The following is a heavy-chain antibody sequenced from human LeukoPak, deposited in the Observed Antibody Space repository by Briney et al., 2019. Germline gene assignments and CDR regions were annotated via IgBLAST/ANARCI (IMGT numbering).Heavy chain of an antibody. CDR1: GFTFSSYA. CDR3: AKDGARVGQWLVFDY. J-gene: IGHJ4*02. Sequence: GGSLRLSCAASGFTFSSYAMSWVRQAPGKGLEWVSAISGSGGSTYYADSVKGRFTISRDNSKNTLYLQMNSLRAEDTAVYYCAKDGARVGQWLVFDYWGQGTQVTVSS. D-gene: IGHD6-19*01. CDR2: ISGSGGST. V-gene: IGHV3-23*01.